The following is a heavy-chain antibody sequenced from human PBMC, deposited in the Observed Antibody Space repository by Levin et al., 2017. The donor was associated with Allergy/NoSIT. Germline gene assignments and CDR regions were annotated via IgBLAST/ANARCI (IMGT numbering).Heavy chain of an antibody. CDR2: IKEDGSDK. J-gene: IGHJ3*02. CDR1: GFTFSTYW. D-gene: IGHD3-22*01. V-gene: IGHV3-7*01. CDR3: ARDLPDYYDSSGYHYGGRCAFDI. Sequence: GGSLRLSCAVSGFTFSTYWMSWVRQAPGKGLEWVANIKEDGSDKYYVDSVKGRVTISRDNAKNSLYLQMNSLRAEDTAIYYCARDLPDYYDSSGYHYGGRCAFDIWGQGTMVTVSS.